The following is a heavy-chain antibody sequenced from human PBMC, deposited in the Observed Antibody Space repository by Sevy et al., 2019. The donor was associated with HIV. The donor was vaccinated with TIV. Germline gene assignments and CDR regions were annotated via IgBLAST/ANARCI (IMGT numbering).Heavy chain of an antibody. CDR1: GFTFGDYA. CDR3: TRDQQGEQWLVRAFDI. J-gene: IGHJ3*02. V-gene: IGHV3-49*03. Sequence: GGSLRLSCTASGFTFGDYAMSWFRQAPGKGLEWVGFIRSKAYGGTTEYAASVKGRFTISRDDSKSIAYLQMNSLKTEDTAVYYCTRDQQGEQWLVRAFDIWGQGTMVTVSS. D-gene: IGHD6-19*01. CDR2: IRSKAYGGTT.